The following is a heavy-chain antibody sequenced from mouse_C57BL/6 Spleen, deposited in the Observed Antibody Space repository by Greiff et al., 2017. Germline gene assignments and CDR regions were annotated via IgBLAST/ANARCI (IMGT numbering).Heavy chain of an antibody. Sequence: QVQLKQPGAELVRPGSSVKLSCKASGYTFTSYWMDWVKQRPGQGLEWIGNIYPSDSETHYNQKFKDKATLTVDKSSSTAYMQLSSLTSEDSAVYYCARWTGTWFAYWGQGTLVTVSA. J-gene: IGHJ3*01. V-gene: IGHV1-61*01. CDR3: ARWTGTWFAY. D-gene: IGHD4-1*01. CDR2: IYPSDSET. CDR1: GYTFTSYW.